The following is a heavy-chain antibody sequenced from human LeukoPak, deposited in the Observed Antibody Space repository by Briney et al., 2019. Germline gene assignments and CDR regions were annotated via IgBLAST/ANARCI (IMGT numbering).Heavy chain of an antibody. Sequence: GESLKISCKGSGYSFTSYWIGWVRQMPGKGLEWMGIIYPGDSDTRYSPSFQGQVTISADKSISTAYLQWSSLKASDTAMYYCARRAYSSSWYYYYYYGMDVWGQGTTVTVSS. CDR3: ARRAYSSSWYYYYYYGMDV. D-gene: IGHD6-13*01. CDR2: IYPGDSDT. CDR1: GYSFTSYW. V-gene: IGHV5-51*01. J-gene: IGHJ6*02.